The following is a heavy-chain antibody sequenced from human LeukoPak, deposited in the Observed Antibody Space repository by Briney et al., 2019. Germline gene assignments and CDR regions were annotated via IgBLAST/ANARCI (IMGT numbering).Heavy chain of an antibody. CDR3: ARDLPPKQLVKNVASFDY. CDR2: INHSGST. CDR1: GGSFSGYY. V-gene: IGHV4-34*01. J-gene: IGHJ4*02. D-gene: IGHD6-6*01. Sequence: SETLSLTCAVYGGSFSGYYWSWIRQPPGKGLEWIGEINHSGSTNYNPSLKSRVTISVDTSKNQFSLKLSSVTAADTAVYYCARDLPPKQLVKNVASFDYWGQGTLVTVSS.